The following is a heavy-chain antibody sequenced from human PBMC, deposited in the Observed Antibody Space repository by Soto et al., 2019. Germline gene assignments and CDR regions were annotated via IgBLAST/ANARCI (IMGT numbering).Heavy chain of an antibody. V-gene: IGHV4-39*01. CDR1: GGSISSSSYY. Sequence: QLQLQESGPGLVKPSETLSLTCTVSGGSISSSSYYWGWIRQPPGKGLEWVGSIYYSGSTYYNPPLKSRVTISVDTSKIQFSLKLSSVTAADTAVYYCARHRRYSGCGGGNWFDPWGQGTLVTVSS. CDR2: IYYSGST. D-gene: IGHD1-26*01. CDR3: ARHRRYSGCGGGNWFDP. J-gene: IGHJ5*02.